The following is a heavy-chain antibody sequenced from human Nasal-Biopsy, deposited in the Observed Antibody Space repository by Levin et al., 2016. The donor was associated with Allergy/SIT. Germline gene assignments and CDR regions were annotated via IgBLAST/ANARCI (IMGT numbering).Heavy chain of an antibody. V-gene: IGHV4-59*01. CDR3: ARDYRELSL. Sequence: SETLSLTCTVSGGSITTYSWSWIRQSPGKGLEYIGYIYNSGRTNYNPSLKSRVTMSVDTSKNQFSLKMNSVTAADTAIYYCARDYRELSLWGRGTLVTVSS. D-gene: IGHD4-11*01. CDR2: IYNSGRT. CDR1: GGSITTYS. J-gene: IGHJ2*01.